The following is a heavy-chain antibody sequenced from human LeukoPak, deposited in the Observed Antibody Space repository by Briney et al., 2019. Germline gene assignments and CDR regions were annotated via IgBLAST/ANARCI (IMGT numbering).Heavy chain of an antibody. V-gene: IGHV3-53*01. J-gene: IGHJ5*02. CDR2: IYSGGST. CDR3: AREGAVSGENWFDP. CDR1: GFTVSRYY. Sequence: PGGSLRLSCAASGFTVSRYYMSWVRQAPGKGLGWVSVIYSGGSTYYADSVKGRFTISRDNSKNSLYLQMNTLRVEDTAVYYCAREGAVSGENWFDPWGQGTLVTVSS. D-gene: IGHD6-13*01.